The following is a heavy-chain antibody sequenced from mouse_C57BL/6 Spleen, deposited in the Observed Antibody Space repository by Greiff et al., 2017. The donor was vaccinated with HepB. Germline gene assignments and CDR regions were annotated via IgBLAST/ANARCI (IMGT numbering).Heavy chain of an antibody. CDR2: IDPSDSYT. J-gene: IGHJ1*03. V-gene: IGHV1-69*01. Sequence: QVQLQQPGAELVMPGASVKLSCKASGYTFTSYWMHWVKQRPGQGLEWIGEIDPSDSYTNYNQKFKGKSTLTVDKSSSTAYMQLSSLTSEDSAVYYCAIGGSYGSLGYFDVWGTGTTVTVSS. CDR3: AIGGSYGSLGYFDV. CDR1: GYTFTSYW. D-gene: IGHD1-1*01.